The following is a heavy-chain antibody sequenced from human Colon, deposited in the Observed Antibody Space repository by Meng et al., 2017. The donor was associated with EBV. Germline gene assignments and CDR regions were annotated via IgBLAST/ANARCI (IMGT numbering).Heavy chain of an antibody. CDR1: HGTISSGTSD. D-gene: IGHD3-22*01. Sequence: QVSPHAAGPVLLQPSQTLSLTCTVSHGTISSGTSDWGWLRQLPGKGLEWIAYIHYSGSTYYSPSLKSRVTISVDTSKNQLSLKLSSMTAADTAVYYCARYVFDSSSLYSNWFDPWGQGTLVTVS. V-gene: IGHV4-31*03. J-gene: IGHJ5*02. CDR3: ARYVFDSSSLYSNWFDP. CDR2: IHYSGST.